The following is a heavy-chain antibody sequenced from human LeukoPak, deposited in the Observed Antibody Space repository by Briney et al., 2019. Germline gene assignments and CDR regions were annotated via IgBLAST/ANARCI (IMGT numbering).Heavy chain of an antibody. CDR2: ISSSSSYI. V-gene: IGHV3-21*01. D-gene: IGHD5-18*01. J-gene: IGHJ4*02. CDR1: GFSFSNYE. CDR3: ARDGYSYGYGVDY. Sequence: GGSLRLSCVASGFSFSNYEMNWVRQAPGKGLEWVSSISSSSSYIYYADSVKGRFTISRDNAKNSLYLQMNSLRAEDTAVYYCARDGYSYGYGVDYWGQGTLVTVSS.